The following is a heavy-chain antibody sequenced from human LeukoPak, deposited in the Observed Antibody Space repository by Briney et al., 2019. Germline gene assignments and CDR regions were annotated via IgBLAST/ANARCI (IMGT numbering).Heavy chain of an antibody. D-gene: IGHD3-9*01. CDR2: IYYSGST. CDR3: ARDSPYSDILTGYYNRWFDP. CDR1: GGSISSSSYY. Sequence: PSETLSLTCTVSGGSISSSSYYWGWIRQPPGKGLEWIGSIYYSGSTYYNPSLKSRVTISVDTSKNQFSLKLSSVTAADTAVYYCARDSPYSDILTGYYNRWFDPWGQGTLVTVSS. V-gene: IGHV4-39*07. J-gene: IGHJ5*02.